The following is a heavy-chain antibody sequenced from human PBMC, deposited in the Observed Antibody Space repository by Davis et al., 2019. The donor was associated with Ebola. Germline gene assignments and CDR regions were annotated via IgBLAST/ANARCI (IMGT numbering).Heavy chain of an antibody. D-gene: IGHD2-21*02. V-gene: IGHV3-23*01. CDR3: AKVVVVTARPYFDY. Sequence: GESLKISCADSAITFSSYAMTWVRQAPGKGLEWVSAISGSGGNTYYADSVKGRFTISRDNSKKTMYLQMNSLRAEDTAVYYCAKVVVVTARPYFDYWGQGTLVTVSS. CDR2: ISGSGGNT. CDR1: AITFSSYA. J-gene: IGHJ4*02.